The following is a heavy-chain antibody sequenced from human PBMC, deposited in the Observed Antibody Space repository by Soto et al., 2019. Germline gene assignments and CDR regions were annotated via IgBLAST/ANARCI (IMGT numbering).Heavy chain of an antibody. J-gene: IGHJ4*02. CDR2: ISGTSEYI. Sequence: LRLSCAASGFPFSSYSMTWVHQRPGKGLEWVSSISGTSEYIYYADSLKGRFTISRDNARNSVYLQIHSLRTDDTAVYYCARSFDSVGDSWGQGTLVTV. CDR1: GFPFSSYS. V-gene: IGHV3-21*01. CDR3: ARSFDSVGDS. D-gene: IGHD3-9*01.